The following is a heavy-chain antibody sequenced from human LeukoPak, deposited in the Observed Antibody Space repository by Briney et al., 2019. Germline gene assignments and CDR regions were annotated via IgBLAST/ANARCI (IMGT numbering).Heavy chain of an antibody. CDR1: GFTFRSYE. Sequence: PGGALRLSCAASGFTFRSYEKNLGRQGPGKGVEWVSYISSSGSTIYYADSVKGRFTISRDNAKNSLYLQMNSLRAEDTAVYYCASFFSPISLDWLHQGYYGMDVWGQGTTVTVSS. V-gene: IGHV3-48*03. D-gene: IGHD3-9*01. J-gene: IGHJ6*02. CDR3: ASFFSPISLDWLHQGYYGMDV. CDR2: ISSSGSTI.